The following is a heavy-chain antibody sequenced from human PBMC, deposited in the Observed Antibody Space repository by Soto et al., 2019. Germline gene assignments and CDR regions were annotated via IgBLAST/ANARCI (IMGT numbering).Heavy chain of an antibody. CDR3: AKDQGIAASHGID. J-gene: IGHJ3*01. CDR2: ISNDGSDK. CDR1: GFTFNNYG. V-gene: IGHV3-30*18. Sequence: QVQLVESGGGVVQPERSLRLSCAASGFTFNNYGMHWVRQAPGKGLEWVATISNDGSDKYYADSVKGRLTISRDNSKNTVYLQMNSLRAEDTAVYYCAKDQGIAASHGIDWGQGTMVTVSS. D-gene: IGHD6-13*01.